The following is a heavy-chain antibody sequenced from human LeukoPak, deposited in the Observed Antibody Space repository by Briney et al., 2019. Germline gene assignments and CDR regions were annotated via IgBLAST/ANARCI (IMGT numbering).Heavy chain of an antibody. Sequence: ASVKVSCKASGYTFISYGISWVRQAPGQGLEWMGWISAYNGNTNYAQKFQGRVTMTTDTSTSTAYMELRSLKFDDTAVYYCVRGRKLYSSGWYVEDDPWGQGTLVTVSS. CDR2: ISAYNGNT. J-gene: IGHJ5*02. CDR3: VRGRKLYSSGWYVEDDP. V-gene: IGHV1-18*01. CDR1: GYTFISYG. D-gene: IGHD6-19*01.